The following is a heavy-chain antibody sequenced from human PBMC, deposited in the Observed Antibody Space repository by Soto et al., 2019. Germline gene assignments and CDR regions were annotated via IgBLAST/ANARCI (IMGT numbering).Heavy chain of an antibody. CDR2: IYPGDSDT. V-gene: IGHV5-51*01. CDR1: GYSFTSYW. J-gene: IGHJ6*02. D-gene: IGHD2-15*01. Sequence: EVQLVQSGAEVKKRGESLKISCKGSGYSFTSYWIGWVRQMPGKGLEWMGIIYPGDSDTRYVPSFQGQVTISADKSIGSSYLHWHSLNASDKVLFYCLSANGTYGSGRSCYAEHRGFDSDGMDVWGQGTTVIVSS. CDR3: LSANGTYGSGRSCYAEHRGFDSDGMDV.